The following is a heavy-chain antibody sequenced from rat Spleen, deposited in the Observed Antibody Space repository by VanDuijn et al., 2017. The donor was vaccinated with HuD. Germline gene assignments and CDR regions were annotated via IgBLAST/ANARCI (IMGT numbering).Heavy chain of an antibody. CDR3: TRSPGDFYDY. CDR1: GFTFSDYN. V-gene: IGHV5-7*01. Sequence: EVQLVESGGGLVQPGRSLKLSCAASGFTFSDYNMAWVRQAPKTGLEWVATISYDGSSTYYRDSVKGRFTISRDNTQSTLYLQMNSLRSEDTATYYCTRSPGDFYDYWGQGVMVTVSS. D-gene: IGHD1-4*01. CDR2: ISYDGSST. J-gene: IGHJ2*01.